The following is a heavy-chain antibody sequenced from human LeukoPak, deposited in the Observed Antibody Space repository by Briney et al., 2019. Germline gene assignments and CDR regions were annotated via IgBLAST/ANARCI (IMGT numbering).Heavy chain of an antibody. D-gene: IGHD7-27*01. J-gene: IGHJ4*02. CDR2: IYYSGST. CDR1: GGSISGYY. V-gene: IGHV4-59*01. CDR3: ARLRTAPPNWGEFDY. Sequence: SETLSLTCTVSGGSISGYYWSWIRQPPGKGLEWIGYIYYSGSTNYNPSLKSRVTISVDTSKNQFSLKLSSVTAADTAVYYCARLRTAPPNWGEFDYWGQGTLVTVSS.